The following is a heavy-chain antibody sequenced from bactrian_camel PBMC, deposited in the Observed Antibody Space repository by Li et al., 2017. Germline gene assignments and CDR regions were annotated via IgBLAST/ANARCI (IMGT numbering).Heavy chain of an antibody. Sequence: QVQLVESGGGLVQPGESLRLSCAVSGFTRSRAYMSWVRQAPGKGLEWVSSIYTDGSGPYYAESVKGRLTMSSDNAKNTVYLQMNSLRSEDTALYYCATQHEGGSCHKYWGQGTQVTVS. CDR3: ATQHEGGSCHKY. CDR2: IYTDGSGP. D-gene: IGHD6*01. J-gene: IGHJ4*01. CDR1: GFTRSRAY. V-gene: IGHV3S7*01.